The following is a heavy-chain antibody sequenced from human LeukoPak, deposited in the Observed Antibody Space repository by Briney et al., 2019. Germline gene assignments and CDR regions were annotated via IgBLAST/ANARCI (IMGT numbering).Heavy chain of an antibody. CDR1: GFTFSSYA. V-gene: IGHV3-30-3*01. D-gene: IGHD3-10*01. Sequence: GGSLRLSCAASGFTFSSYAMHWVRQAPGKGLEWVAVISYDGSNKYYADSVKGRFTISRDNSKNTLYLQMNSLRAEDTAVYYCARSTYSGPGDYWGQGTLVTVSS. CDR2: ISYDGSNK. CDR3: ARSTYSGPGDY. J-gene: IGHJ4*02.